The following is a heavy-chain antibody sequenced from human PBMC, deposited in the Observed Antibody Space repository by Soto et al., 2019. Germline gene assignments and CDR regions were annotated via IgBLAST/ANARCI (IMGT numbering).Heavy chain of an antibody. CDR2: IHYNGNT. V-gene: IGHV4-59*08. J-gene: IGHJ5*02. CDR1: GDSISAYS. D-gene: IGHD3-22*01. Sequence: SETLSLTCTVSGDSISAYSWSWVRQPPGKGLEWIGNIHYNGNTKYNPSLKSRVTMSVDTSKNQFFLKLSSVTAADTAVYYCARSIFNWDYYDSSGYFNWFDPWGQGTLVTVSS. CDR3: ARSIFNWDYYDSSGYFNWFDP.